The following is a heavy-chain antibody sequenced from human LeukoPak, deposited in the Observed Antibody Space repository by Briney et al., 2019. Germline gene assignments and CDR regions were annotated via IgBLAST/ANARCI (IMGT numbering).Heavy chain of an antibody. D-gene: IGHD6-13*01. CDR2: VYYTGST. CDR3: ARRARAEADTLPDNWIDP. J-gene: IGHJ5*02. Sequence: SETLSLTCSVSGGSINNYFWNWLRQPPGRGLEWIGHVYYTGSTRYNPSLKSRVFISIDTSMNQFSLKLSSVTAADTAVYYCARRARAEADTLPDNWIDPWGQGTLVTVSS. CDR1: GGSINNYF. V-gene: IGHV4-59*08.